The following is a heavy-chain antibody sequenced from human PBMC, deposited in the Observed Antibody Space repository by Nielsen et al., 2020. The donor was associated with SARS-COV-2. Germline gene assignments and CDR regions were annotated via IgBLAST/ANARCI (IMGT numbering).Heavy chain of an antibody. CDR1: GGSFSGYF. CDR3: ARGPDGETYIGESYNKNYYIDV. V-gene: IGHV4-34*01. J-gene: IGHJ6*03. Sequence: SETLSLTCAVYGGSFSGYFFIWIRQSPGKGLEWIGDIDDSGTTNYSPSLKSRVTISRDTSERQFSLRLTSVTAADTAIYFCARGPDGETYIGESYNKNYYIDVWGKGTTVTVSS. D-gene: IGHD2-21*01. CDR2: IDDSGTT.